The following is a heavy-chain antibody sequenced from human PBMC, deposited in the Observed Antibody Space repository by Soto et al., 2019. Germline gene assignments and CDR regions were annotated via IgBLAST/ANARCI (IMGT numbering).Heavy chain of an antibody. CDR1: GFTFSSYG. D-gene: IGHD6-13*01. J-gene: IGHJ6*02. CDR3: AKSIAAVGTPPYFYYYVMDV. V-gene: IGHV3-30*18. CDR2: ISYDESNK. Sequence: QVQLVESGGGVVQPGRSLRLSCAASGFTFSSYGMHWVRQAPGKGLEWVAVISYDESNKYYADSVKGRFTISRDNSRNTLYLQMNSLRAEDTAVYYCAKSIAAVGTPPYFYYYVMDVWGQGTTVTVSS.